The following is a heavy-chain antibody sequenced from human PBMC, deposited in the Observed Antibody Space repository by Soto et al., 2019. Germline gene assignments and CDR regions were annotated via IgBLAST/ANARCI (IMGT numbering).Heavy chain of an antibody. CDR3: ANCGVAASYWYFDL. J-gene: IGHJ2*01. V-gene: IGHV4-31*01. CDR2: IFHRGST. CDR1: GGSISSGGYY. Sequence: QVQLQESGPGLVTPSQTLSLTCTVSGGSISSGGYYWSWIRQHPGKGLEWIGYIFHRGSTYYNPSLESLAILSLDPSRNPFSLKVNSVTAADTAMYYCANCGVAASYWYFDLWGRGTLVTVSS. D-gene: IGHD2-21*01.